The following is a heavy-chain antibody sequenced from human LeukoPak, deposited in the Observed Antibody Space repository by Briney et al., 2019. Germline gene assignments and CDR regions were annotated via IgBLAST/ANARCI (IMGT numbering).Heavy chain of an antibody. D-gene: IGHD6-19*01. Sequence: SQTLSLTCALSGDTLSSNSAAWNWIRHPPSRGLEWLARTDYRSKWYNDYAVSVKSRITINPDTSKNQFSLQLHSVAPEDTAVYYCARARRTYSGWSWEGFDPWGQGTLVTVSS. CDR3: ARARRTYSGWSWEGFDP. CDR2: TDYRSKWYN. CDR1: GDTLSSNSAA. V-gene: IGHV6-1*01. J-gene: IGHJ5*02.